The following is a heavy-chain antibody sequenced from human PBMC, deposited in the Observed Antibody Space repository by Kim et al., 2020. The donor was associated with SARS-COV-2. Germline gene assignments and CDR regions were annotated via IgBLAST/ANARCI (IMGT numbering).Heavy chain of an antibody. CDR1: GFTFSSYS. CDR3: ARGGYGAYVELDY. V-gene: IGHV3-21*01. D-gene: IGHD4-17*01. CDR2: ISSSSSYI. Sequence: GGSLRLSCAASGFTFSSYSMNWVRQAPGKGLEWVSSISSSSSYIYYADPVKGRFTISRDNATDSLYLQMNSLRAEDTAVYYCARGGYGAYVELDYWGQGTLVTVSS. J-gene: IGHJ4*02.